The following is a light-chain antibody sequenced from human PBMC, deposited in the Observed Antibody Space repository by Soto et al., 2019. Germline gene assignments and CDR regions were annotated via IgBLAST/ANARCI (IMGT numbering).Light chain of an antibody. CDR1: TSNIGRST. V-gene: IGLV1-44*01. Sequence: QSALTQPPSASGTPWQRVTISCSGNTSNIGRSTVSWYQQFPGAAPKLLIYGNTQRPLGVPVRFSGSKSDTSASLAISGLQSEDEADYYCATWNDGVFVFGIGTKVTVL. CDR3: ATWNDGVFV. CDR2: GNT. J-gene: IGLJ1*01.